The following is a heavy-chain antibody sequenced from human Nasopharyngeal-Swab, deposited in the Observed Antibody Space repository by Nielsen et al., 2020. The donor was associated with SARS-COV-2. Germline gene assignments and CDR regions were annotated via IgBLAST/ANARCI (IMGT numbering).Heavy chain of an antibody. CDR2: IGTAGDT. CDR1: GFTFSSYC. Sequence: GSLKISCSASGFTFSSYCMHWVRQATGKGLEWVSAIGTAGDTYYPGSVKGRFTISRENAKNSLYLQMNSLRAGDTAVYYCARARGNWNDDYYYGMDVWGQGTTVTVSS. J-gene: IGHJ6*02. D-gene: IGHD1-1*01. CDR3: ARARGNWNDDYYYGMDV. V-gene: IGHV3-13*01.